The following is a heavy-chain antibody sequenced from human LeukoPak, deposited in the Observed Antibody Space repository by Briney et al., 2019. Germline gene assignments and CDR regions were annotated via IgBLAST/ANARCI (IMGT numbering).Heavy chain of an antibody. Sequence: ASVKVSCKASGYTFTSYYMHWVRQAPGQGLEWMGIINPSGDSTSYAQKFQGRVTKTRHTSTSTVYMELSSLRSEDTAVYYCARENYGGNSAVGYWGQGTLVTVSS. D-gene: IGHD4-23*01. V-gene: IGHV1-46*03. CDR1: GYTFTSYY. CDR2: INPSGDST. CDR3: ARENYGGNSAVGY. J-gene: IGHJ4*02.